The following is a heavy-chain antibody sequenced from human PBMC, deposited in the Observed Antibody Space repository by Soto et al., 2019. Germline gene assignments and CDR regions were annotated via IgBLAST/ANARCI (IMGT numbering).Heavy chain of an antibody. V-gene: IGHV3-30-3*01. CDR1: GFTFSDYA. D-gene: IGHD6-19*01. J-gene: IGHJ5*02. CDR2: ISSTGSDI. CDR3: ARRGHGSGWNWFDT. Sequence: SLRLSCATFGFTFSDYAMHWVRQAPGKGPEWVATISSTGSDIFYSDSVEGRFTISRDNSWNTLYLHMNSLRPDDTALYYCARRGHGSGWNWFDTWGQGTLVTVSS.